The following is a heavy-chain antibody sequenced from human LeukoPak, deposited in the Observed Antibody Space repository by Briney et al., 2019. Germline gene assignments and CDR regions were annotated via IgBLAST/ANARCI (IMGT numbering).Heavy chain of an antibody. J-gene: IGHJ4*02. CDR1: GGSISSGSYY. Sequence: SETLSLTCTVSGGSISSGSYYWSWIRQPAGKGLEWIVRIYTSGSTNYNPSLKSRVTISVDTSKNQFSLKLSSVTAADTAVYYCAREDGYRYYFDYWGQGTLVTVSS. V-gene: IGHV4-61*02. CDR2: IYTSGST. D-gene: IGHD5-24*01. CDR3: AREDGYRYYFDY.